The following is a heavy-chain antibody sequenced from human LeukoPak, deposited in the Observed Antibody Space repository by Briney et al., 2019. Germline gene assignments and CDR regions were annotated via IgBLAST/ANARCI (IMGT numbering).Heavy chain of an antibody. Sequence: GSVKVSCKVSGYTLTELSMHWVRQAPGKGLEWMGGFDPEDGETIYARKFQGRVTMTEDTSTDTAYMELSSLRSEDTAVYYCATQNKLLNDAFDIWGQGIMVTVSS. CDR3: ATQNKLLNDAFDI. CDR2: FDPEDGET. D-gene: IGHD1/OR15-1a*01. J-gene: IGHJ3*02. CDR1: GYTLTELS. V-gene: IGHV1-24*01.